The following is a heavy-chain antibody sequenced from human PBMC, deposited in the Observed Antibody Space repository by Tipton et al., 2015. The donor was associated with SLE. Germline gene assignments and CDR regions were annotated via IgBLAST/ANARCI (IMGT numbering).Heavy chain of an antibody. Sequence: TLSLTCTVSGGSLSSGGYYWSWIRQHPGRGLEWIGYIYYSGSTYYNPPLTSRVTISVDTSKNQFSLKLSSVTAADTAVYYCARDHYYDSSGYYSGAFDIWGQGTMVTVSS. J-gene: IGHJ3*02. D-gene: IGHD3-22*01. CDR3: ARDHYYDSSGYYSGAFDI. CDR1: GGSLSSGGYY. V-gene: IGHV4-31*03. CDR2: IYYSGST.